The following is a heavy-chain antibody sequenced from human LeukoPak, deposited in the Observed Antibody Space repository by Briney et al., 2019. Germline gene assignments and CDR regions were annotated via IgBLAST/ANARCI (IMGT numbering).Heavy chain of an antibody. CDR2: ISAYNGNT. J-gene: IGHJ4*02. D-gene: IGHD4-17*01. Sequence: ASVKVSCKASGYTFTSYGISWVRQAPGQGLEWMGWISAYNGNTNYAQKLQGRVTMTTDTSTSTAYMELRSLRSDDTAVYYCARVNGDYVSYYFDYWGQGTLVTVSS. V-gene: IGHV1-18*01. CDR1: GYTFTSYG. CDR3: ARVNGDYVSYYFDY.